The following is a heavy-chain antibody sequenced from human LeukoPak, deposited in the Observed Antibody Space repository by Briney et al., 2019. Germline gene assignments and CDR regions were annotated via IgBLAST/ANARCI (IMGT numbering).Heavy chain of an antibody. CDR2: ICYSGDT. V-gene: IGHV4-39*07. Sequence: NPSETLSLTCTVSGCSINSSSYYWVWIGQPPGKGLEWNVSICYSGDTYDNPSLESRVTISVDTSSNQLFLKLSSVTAADTAVYSCAREGYSSSWYYYYMDVWGQGTTVTVSS. CDR3: AREGYSSSWYYYYMDV. CDR1: GCSINSSSYY. J-gene: IGHJ6*03. D-gene: IGHD6-13*01.